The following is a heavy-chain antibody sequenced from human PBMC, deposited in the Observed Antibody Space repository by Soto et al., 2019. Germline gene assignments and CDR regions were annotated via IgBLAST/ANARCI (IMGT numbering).Heavy chain of an antibody. CDR2: IYYSGST. V-gene: IGHV4-59*08. D-gene: IGHD6-13*01. CDR3: ARGQQLVLGYNWFDP. Sequence: QVQLQESGPGLVKPSETLSLTCTVSGGSISSYYWSWIRQPPGKGLEWIGYIYYSGSTNYNPSLKSRVTISVDTSKNQFSLKLSSVTAADTAVYYCARGQQLVLGYNWFDPWGQGTLVTVSS. J-gene: IGHJ5*02. CDR1: GGSISSYY.